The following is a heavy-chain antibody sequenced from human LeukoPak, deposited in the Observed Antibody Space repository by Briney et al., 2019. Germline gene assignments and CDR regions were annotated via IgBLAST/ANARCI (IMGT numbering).Heavy chain of an antibody. CDR1: GFTFSSYA. Sequence: PGGSLRLSCAASGFTFSSYAMHWVRQAPGKGLEWVAVISKDGAHEFYADSVKGRFTISRDNAKNSLYLQMNSLRAEDTALYYCARDLGMTDGDYVSYFDYWGQGTLVTVSS. CDR2: ISKDGAHE. CDR3: ARDLGMTDGDYVSYFDY. D-gene: IGHD4-17*01. V-gene: IGHV3-30*03. J-gene: IGHJ4*02.